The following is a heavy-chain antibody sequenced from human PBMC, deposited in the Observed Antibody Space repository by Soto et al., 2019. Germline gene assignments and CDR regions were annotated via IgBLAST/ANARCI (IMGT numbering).Heavy chain of an antibody. CDR3: ARLGIAAPKEYYYYGTDV. J-gene: IGHJ6*02. CDR2: IYHSGST. V-gene: IGHV4-4*02. D-gene: IGHD6-13*01. CDR1: SGSISSSNW. Sequence: SETLSLTCAVSSGSISSSNWLSWVRQPPGKGLEWIGEIYHSGSTNYNPSLKSRVTISADKSISTAYLQWSSLKASDTAMYYCARLGIAAPKEYYYYGTDVWGQGTTVTVSS.